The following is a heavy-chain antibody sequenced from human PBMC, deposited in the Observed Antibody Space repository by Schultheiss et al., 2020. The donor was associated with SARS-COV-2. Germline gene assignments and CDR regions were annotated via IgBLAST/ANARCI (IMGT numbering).Heavy chain of an antibody. CDR3: AREGAAAGGDY. CDR2: ISGDGGST. CDR1: GFTFDDYA. D-gene: IGHD6-13*01. J-gene: IGHJ4*02. Sequence: GESLKISCAASGFTFDDYAMHWVRQAPGKGLEWVSLISGDGGSTYYADSVKGRFTISRDNAKNSLYLQMNSLRAEDTAVYYCAREGAAAGGDYWGQGTLVTVSS. V-gene: IGHV3-43*02.